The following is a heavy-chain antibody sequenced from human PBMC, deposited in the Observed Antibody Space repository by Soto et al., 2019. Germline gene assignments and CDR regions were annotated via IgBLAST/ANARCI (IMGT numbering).Heavy chain of an antibody. D-gene: IGHD2-2*01. CDR3: ARRYCSGTSCYSGFDY. CDR2: IYYSGST. Sequence: SETLSVTCTVSGGSISSYCWSWIRQPPGKGLEWIGYIYYSGSTNYNPSLKSRATLSVDTSKNQFSLKLSSVTAADTAVYYCARRYCSGTSCYSGFDYWGQGTLVTVSS. V-gene: IGHV4-59*08. J-gene: IGHJ4*02. CDR1: GGSISSYC.